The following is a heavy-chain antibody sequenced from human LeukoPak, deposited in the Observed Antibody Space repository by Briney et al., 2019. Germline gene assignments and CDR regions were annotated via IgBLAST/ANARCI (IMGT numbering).Heavy chain of an antibody. Sequence: PRGCLRLSCVASGFTFTINCMCCVRQGPGGGVGWVANIQKDGSEKHYVASVKGRFTISRDNAENSLFLQLNSLRADDTAVYYCVRLWDNSGFFGYWGQGALVTVSA. V-gene: IGHV3-7*01. J-gene: IGHJ4*02. D-gene: IGHD3-22*01. CDR2: IQKDGSEK. CDR1: GFTFTINC. CDR3: VRLWDNSGFFGY.